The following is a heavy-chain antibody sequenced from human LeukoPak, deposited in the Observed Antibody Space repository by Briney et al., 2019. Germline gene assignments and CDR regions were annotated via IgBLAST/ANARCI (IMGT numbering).Heavy chain of an antibody. CDR3: VRETTHASSYNYYMDV. D-gene: IGHD6-6*01. CDR2: INHSGST. Sequence: SETLSLTCAVYGGSFSGYYWSWIRQPPGKGLEWIGEINHSGSTNYNPSLKSRVTISVDTSKNHFFLRLRSVTAADTAVYYCVRETTHASSYNYYMDVWGKGTTVTISS. J-gene: IGHJ6*03. V-gene: IGHV4-34*01. CDR1: GGSFSGYY.